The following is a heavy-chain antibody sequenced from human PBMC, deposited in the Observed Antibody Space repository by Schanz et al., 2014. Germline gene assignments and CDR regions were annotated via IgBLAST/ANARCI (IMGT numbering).Heavy chain of an antibody. CDR2: IKQDGSEK. V-gene: IGHV3-7*01. CDR3: ARQPFYHYGMDV. CDR1: GFIFNDYY. Sequence: VQLVESGGGLVKPGGSLRLSCAASGFIFNDYYMNWVRQAPGKGLEWVANIKQDGSEKYYVDSVKGRFTISRDNAKNSLYLQMNSLRAEDTAVYYCARQPFYHYGMDVWGHGTTVTVSS. J-gene: IGHJ6*02.